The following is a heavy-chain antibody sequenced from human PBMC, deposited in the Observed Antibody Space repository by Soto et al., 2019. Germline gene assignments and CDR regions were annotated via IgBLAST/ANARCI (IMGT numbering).Heavy chain of an antibody. D-gene: IGHD3-3*01. CDR3: AHRVLRTVFGLVTTTAIYFDF. J-gene: IGHJ4*02. V-gene: IGHV2-5*02. Sequence: QITLNESGPTQVKPRQTLTLTCTFSGFSLTTSGVGVGWIRQSPAKAPEWLALIYWDDDKRYSPSLKSRLTITKDISKNQVVLTMADLDPADIATYYCAHRVLRTVFGLVTTTAIYFDFWGQGTPVAVSS. CDR2: IYWDDDK. CDR1: GFSLTTSGVG.